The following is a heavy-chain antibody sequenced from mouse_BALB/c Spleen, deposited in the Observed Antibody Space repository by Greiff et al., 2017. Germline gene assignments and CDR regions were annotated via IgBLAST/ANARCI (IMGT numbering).Heavy chain of an antibody. CDR3: ARNDYYGSSPYYAMDY. D-gene: IGHD1-1*01. CDR1: GYTFTDYA. V-gene: IGHV1S137*01. CDR2: ISTYYGDA. J-gene: IGHJ4*01. Sequence: QVQLQQSGAELVRPGVSVKISCKGSGYTFTDYAMHWVKQSHAKSLEWIGVISTYYGDASYNQKFKGKATMTVDKSYSTAYMELARLTSEDSAIYYCARNDYYGSSPYYAMDYWGQGTSVTVSS.